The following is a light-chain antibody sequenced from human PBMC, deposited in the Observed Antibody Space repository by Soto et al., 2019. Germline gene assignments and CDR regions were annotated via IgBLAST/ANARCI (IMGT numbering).Light chain of an antibody. CDR3: QQYNNWPWT. Sequence: EIVMTQSPATLSVSPGERATLSCRASQSVSFNLAWYQQKPGQAPRLLIYGASTRATGIPARFSGSGSGTEFTLTVGSLQSEDLAVYYCQQYNNWPWTFGQGTKVEIK. J-gene: IGKJ1*01. V-gene: IGKV3-15*01. CDR2: GAS. CDR1: QSVSFN.